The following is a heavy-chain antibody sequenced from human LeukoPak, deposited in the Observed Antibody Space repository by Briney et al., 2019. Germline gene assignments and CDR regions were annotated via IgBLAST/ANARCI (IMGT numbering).Heavy chain of an antibody. J-gene: IGHJ4*02. D-gene: IGHD3-22*01. CDR3: AREGHYYDSSGYWVSPFDY. CDR2: IFYDGTIQ. V-gene: IGHV3-30*03. Sequence: GGPLRLSCAASGFTFTHYAMHWVRQTPGKGLEWVAVIFYDGTIQYYSDSVRGRLIVSRDNPKNTLYLQMNSLRAEDMAVYYCAREGHYYDSSGYWVSPFDYWGQGTLVTVSS. CDR1: GFTFTHYA.